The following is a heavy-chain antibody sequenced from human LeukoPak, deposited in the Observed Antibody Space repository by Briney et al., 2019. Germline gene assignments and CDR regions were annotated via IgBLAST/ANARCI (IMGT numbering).Heavy chain of an antibody. J-gene: IGHJ2*01. V-gene: IGHV4-30-4*01. CDR2: IYYSGST. Sequence: SGTLSLTCTVSGGSISSGDYYWSWIRQPPGKGPEWIGYIYYSGSTYYNPSLKSRVTISVDTSKNQFSLKLSSVTAADTAVYYCARDCGGDCYSSWHFDLWGRGTLVTVSS. CDR1: GGSISSGDYY. CDR3: ARDCGGDCYSSWHFDL. D-gene: IGHD2-21*02.